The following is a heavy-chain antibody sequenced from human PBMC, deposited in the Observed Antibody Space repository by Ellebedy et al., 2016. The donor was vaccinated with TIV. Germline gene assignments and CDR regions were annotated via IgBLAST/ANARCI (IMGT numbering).Heavy chain of an antibody. CDR2: ISGSGGST. J-gene: IGHJ4*02. CDR3: ARDPPGIASSGPYR. CDR1: GFTLSSYA. V-gene: IGHV3-23*01. Sequence: GGSMRLSCAASGFTLSSYAMSWVRQAPGKGLEWVSAISGSGGSTYYADSVKGRFTISRDNSKNTLYLQMNSLRVDDTATYYCARDPPGIASSGPYRWGQGTRVTVSA. D-gene: IGHD6-13*01.